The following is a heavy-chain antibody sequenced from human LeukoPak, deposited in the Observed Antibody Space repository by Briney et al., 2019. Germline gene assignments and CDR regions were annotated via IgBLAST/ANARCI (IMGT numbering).Heavy chain of an antibody. J-gene: IGHJ4*02. Sequence: SETLSLSCTVSGGSIRSSDYYWGWICQPPGKGLEWIGSIYYSGSTYYNPSLKSRVTISVDTSKNQFSLKLSSVTAVDTAVYYCARSQQLTGDFDYWGQGTLVTVSS. CDR1: GGSIRSSDYY. CDR3: ARSQQLTGDFDY. V-gene: IGHV4-39*07. D-gene: IGHD7-27*01. CDR2: IYYSGST.